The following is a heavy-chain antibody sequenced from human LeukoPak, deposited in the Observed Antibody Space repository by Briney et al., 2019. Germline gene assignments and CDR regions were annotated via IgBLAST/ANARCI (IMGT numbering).Heavy chain of an antibody. J-gene: IGHJ6*03. Sequence: GGSLRLSCAASGFTFSSYWMSWVRQAPGKGLEWVANIKQDGSEKYYVDSVKGRFTISRDNAKNSLYLQMNSLRAEDTAVYYCARDLEGIAASSYMDVWGKGTTVTVSS. D-gene: IGHD6-13*01. CDR3: ARDLEGIAASSYMDV. CDR2: IKQDGSEK. V-gene: IGHV3-7*01. CDR1: GFTFSSYW.